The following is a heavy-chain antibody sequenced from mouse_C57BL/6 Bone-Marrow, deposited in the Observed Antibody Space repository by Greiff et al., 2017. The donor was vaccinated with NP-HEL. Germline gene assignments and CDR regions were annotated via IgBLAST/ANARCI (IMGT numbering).Heavy chain of an antibody. V-gene: IGHV1-82*01. Sequence: VQLQQSGPELVKPGASVKISCKASGYAFSSSWMNWVKQRPGKGLEWIGRIYPGDGDTNYNGKFKGKATLTADKSSSTAYMQLSSLTSEDSAVYFCARWRYYYAMDYWGQGTSVTVSS. CDR3: ARWRYYYAMDY. CDR2: IYPGDGDT. CDR1: GYAFSSSW. J-gene: IGHJ4*01.